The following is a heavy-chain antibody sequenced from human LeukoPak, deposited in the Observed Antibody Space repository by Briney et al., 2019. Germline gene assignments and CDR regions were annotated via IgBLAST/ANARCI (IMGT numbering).Heavy chain of an antibody. V-gene: IGHV3-21*01. Sequence: GGSLRVSCAASGFTFSSDGMNWVRQAPGKGLEWVSSISSTSSNIYYAESVKGRFTISTDTAKNSLYLHMNSLRAEDTALYYCARVGYSSSWRERYKYYFDYWGQGTLVTASS. D-gene: IGHD6-13*01. CDR2: ISSTSSNI. CDR1: GFTFSSDG. CDR3: ARVGYSSSWRERYKYYFDY. J-gene: IGHJ4*02.